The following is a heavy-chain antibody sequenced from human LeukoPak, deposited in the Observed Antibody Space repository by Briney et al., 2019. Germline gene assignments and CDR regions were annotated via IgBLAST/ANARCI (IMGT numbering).Heavy chain of an antibody. CDR1: GFTFSSSW. D-gene: IGHD5-24*01. CDR3: ARDPGRHGSRAFDY. V-gene: IGHV3-74*01. Sequence: GGSLRLSCTASGFTFSSSWMHWVRQAPRKGLVWVSRINSDGSSTNYAGSVKGRFTISRDNAKNSLYLQMNSLGAEDTAVYYCARDPGRHGSRAFDYWGQGTLVTVSS. J-gene: IGHJ4*02. CDR2: INSDGSST.